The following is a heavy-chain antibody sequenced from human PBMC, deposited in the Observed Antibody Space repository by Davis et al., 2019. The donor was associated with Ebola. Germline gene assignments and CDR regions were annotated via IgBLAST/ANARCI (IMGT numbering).Heavy chain of an antibody. D-gene: IGHD1-14*01. Sequence: GESLKISYAASGFTFSSYSMNWVRQAPGKGLEWVAVISYDGSNKYYADSVKGRFTISRDNSKNTLYLQMSSLRAEDTAVYYCARDLPGGDWYFDLWGRGTLVTVSS. CDR2: ISYDGSNK. CDR1: GFTFSSYS. V-gene: IGHV3-30*03. J-gene: IGHJ2*01. CDR3: ARDLPGGDWYFDL.